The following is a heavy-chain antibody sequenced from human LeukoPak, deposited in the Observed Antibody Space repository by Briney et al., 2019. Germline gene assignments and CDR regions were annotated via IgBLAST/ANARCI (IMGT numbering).Heavy chain of an antibody. V-gene: IGHV6-1*01. CDR3: ASSLAAVGGSAFFDY. CDR2: TYYRSKWYN. CDR1: GVSVSSYSAS. D-gene: IGHD6-19*01. J-gene: IGHJ4*02. Sequence: SQTLSLTCAISGVSVSSYSASWSWVRQSPSRGLEWLGRTYYRSKWYNDYAGSVKGRIAINPDTSKNHFSLQLHSVTPEDTAVYYCASSLAAVGGSAFFDYWGQEILVTVSS.